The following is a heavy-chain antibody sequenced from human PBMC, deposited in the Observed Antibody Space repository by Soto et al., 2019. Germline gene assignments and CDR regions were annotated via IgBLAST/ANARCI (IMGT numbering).Heavy chain of an antibody. CDR2: ISYDGSNK. CDR3: AKEPFGELLGWFDP. V-gene: IGHV3-30*18. J-gene: IGHJ5*02. D-gene: IGHD3-10*01. CDR1: GFTFSSYG. Sequence: QVQLVESGGGVVQPGRSLRLSCAASGFTFSSYGMHWVRQAPGEGLEWVAVISYDGSNKYYADSVKGRFTISRDNSKNTLYLQMNSLRAEDTAVYYCAKEPFGELLGWFDPWGQGTLVTVSS.